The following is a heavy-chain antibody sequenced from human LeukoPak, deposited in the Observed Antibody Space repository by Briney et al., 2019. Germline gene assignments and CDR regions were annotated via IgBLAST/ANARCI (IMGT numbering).Heavy chain of an antibody. J-gene: IGHJ6*03. V-gene: IGHV3-30*02. Sequence: SGGPLRLSCAASGFTFSSNAIHWVRQPPGKGLEWVAFMRYDGNTQYYVDSVKGRFTISRDNSKNTLYLQMNSLRAEDTAVYYCARGGQINYYSMDVWGKGTKATVSS. CDR1: GFTFSSNA. CDR2: MRYDGNTQ. CDR3: ARGGQINYYSMDV.